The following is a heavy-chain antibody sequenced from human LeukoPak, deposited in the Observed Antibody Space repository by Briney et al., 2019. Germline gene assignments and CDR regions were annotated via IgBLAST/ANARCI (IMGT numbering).Heavy chain of an antibody. CDR2: ISGSGGST. J-gene: IGHJ4*02. Sequence: GGSLRLSCAASGFTFSSYAMSWVRQAPGKGLEGVSAISGSGGSTDQADSGKGRVTISRDNSKNQLYLQMNHLRAEDTAVYYCAKWGMNSFRYCSSTSCPPYFDYWGKGTVVTVSS. CDR1: GFTFSSYA. D-gene: IGHD2-2*01. V-gene: IGHV3-23*01. CDR3: AKWGMNSFRYCSSTSCPPYFDY.